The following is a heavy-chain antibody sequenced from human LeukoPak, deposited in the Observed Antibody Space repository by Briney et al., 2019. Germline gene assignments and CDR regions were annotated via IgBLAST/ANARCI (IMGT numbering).Heavy chain of an antibody. CDR3: ARVPQQLDDAFDI. CDR2: INPSGGST. V-gene: IGHV1-46*01. CDR1: GYTFTSYY. D-gene: IGHD6-13*01. J-gene: IGHJ3*02. Sequence: GASVKVSCKASGYTFTSYYMHWVRQAPGQGLEWMGIINPSGGSTSYAQKFQGRVTMTRDMSTSTVYMELSSLRSEDTAVYYCARVPQQLDDAFDIWGQGTMVTVSS.